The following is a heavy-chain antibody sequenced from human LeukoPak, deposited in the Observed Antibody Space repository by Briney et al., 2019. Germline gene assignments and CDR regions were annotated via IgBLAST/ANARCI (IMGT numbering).Heavy chain of an antibody. Sequence: GGSLRLSCAASGLIFNNYAMTWVRQAPGKGLEWVSTISSSGGSTYYADSVKGRFTISRGNPKSTLYLQMNSLRAEDTAVYYCAKDRGLVGRDAFDIWGQGAMVTVSS. J-gene: IGHJ3*02. CDR2: ISSSGGST. CDR1: GLIFNNYA. D-gene: IGHD3/OR15-3a*01. CDR3: AKDRGLVGRDAFDI. V-gene: IGHV3-23*01.